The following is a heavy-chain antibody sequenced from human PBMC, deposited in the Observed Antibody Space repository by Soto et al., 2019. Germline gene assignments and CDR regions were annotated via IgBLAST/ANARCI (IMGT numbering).Heavy chain of an antibody. CDR2: IYTSGST. D-gene: IGHD3-10*01. V-gene: IGHV4-4*07. CDR1: GGSISSYY. CDR3: ARGRFGEFAYDY. J-gene: IGHJ4*02. Sequence: QVQLQESGPGLVKPSETLSLTCTVSGGSISSYYWSWIRQPAGKGLEWIGRIYTSGSTNYNPSLKSRVTMSVDTSKNQFSLLFFFVIVADTAVYYCARGRFGEFAYDYWGQGTLVTVSS.